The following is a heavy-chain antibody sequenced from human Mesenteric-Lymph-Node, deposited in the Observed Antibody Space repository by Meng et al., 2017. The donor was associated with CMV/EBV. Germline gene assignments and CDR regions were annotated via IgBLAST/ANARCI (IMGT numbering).Heavy chain of an antibody. CDR1: GFTFSNYN. CDR2: ISYDGINE. J-gene: IGHJ6*02. D-gene: IGHD4-23*01. CDR3: ARDPRKGRSRWGPGDYYYGMDV. Sequence: GESLKISCAASGFTFSNYNMHWVRQAPGKGLEWVAVISYDGINEYYADSLKGRFTISRDNSKNTLFLQMNSLRAVDTAVYYCARDPRKGRSRWGPGDYYYGMDVWGQGTTVTVSS. V-gene: IGHV3-30-3*01.